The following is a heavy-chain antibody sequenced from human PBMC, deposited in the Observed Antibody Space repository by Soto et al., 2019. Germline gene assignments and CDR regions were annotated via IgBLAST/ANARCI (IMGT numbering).Heavy chain of an antibody. V-gene: IGHV4-39*07. CDR1: GGSISTRSSY. J-gene: IGHJ5*02. D-gene: IGHD6-13*01. CDR2: IYYNGNT. Sequence: SETLSLTCTVSGGSISTRSSYWGWIRQPPGKGLEWIGFIYYNGNTYYNPSLKSRVTISIDTSKTQFSLNLSSVTAADTALYYCARSFTGYTISWGCFDPWGRGTLVTVSS. CDR3: ARSFTGYTISWGCFDP.